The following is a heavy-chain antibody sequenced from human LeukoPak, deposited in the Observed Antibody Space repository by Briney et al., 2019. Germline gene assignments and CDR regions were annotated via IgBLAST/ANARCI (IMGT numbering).Heavy chain of an antibody. D-gene: IGHD1-1*01. CDR2: ISGSGGST. V-gene: IGHV3-23*01. Sequence: GGSLRLSCTAAGFTFSNYAMTWVRQAPGRGLEWVSSISGSGGSTYYADSVKGRFTISRDNSKNTLYLQMYSLRAEDTAVYYCAKVEGASKASVYWGQGALVTVSS. CDR3: AKVEGASKASVY. CDR1: GFTFSNYA. J-gene: IGHJ4*02.